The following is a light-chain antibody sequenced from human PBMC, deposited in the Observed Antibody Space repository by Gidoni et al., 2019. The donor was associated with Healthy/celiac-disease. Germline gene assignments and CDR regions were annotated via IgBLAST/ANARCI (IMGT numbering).Light chain of an antibody. CDR3: QSADSSGTYQV. CDR2: TDS. V-gene: IGLV3-25*03. CDR1: ALPKQY. Sequence: SYELTQPPSVSVPPGQTARITCSGDALPKQYAYWYQKKPGQAPVLVIYTDSERPSGIPERFSGSSSGTTVTLTISGVQAEDEADYYCQSADSSGTYQVFGGGTKLTVL. J-gene: IGLJ3*02.